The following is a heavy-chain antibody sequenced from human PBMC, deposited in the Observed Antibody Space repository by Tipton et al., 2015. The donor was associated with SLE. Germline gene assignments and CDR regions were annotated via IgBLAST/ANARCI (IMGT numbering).Heavy chain of an antibody. J-gene: IGHJ3*02. CDR1: GGSISNGGYY. V-gene: IGHV4-31*03. D-gene: IGHD5-24*01. CDR3: TRSRDKATDSFNI. CDR2: IYYTGKT. Sequence: TLSLTCSFSGGSISNGGYYWTWIRQHPGKGLEWIGYIYYTGKTVYNPSLKSRLTISVDTSHNQFSLRLSSMTAADTAMYYCTRSRDKATDSFNIWGQGTMVTVSS.